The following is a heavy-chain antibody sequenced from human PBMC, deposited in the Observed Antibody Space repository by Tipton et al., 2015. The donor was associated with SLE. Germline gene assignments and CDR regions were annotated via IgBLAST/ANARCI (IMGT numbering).Heavy chain of an antibody. CDR1: GGSISSHY. CDR3: ARLIRRDDYVWGSEGRAFDI. J-gene: IGHJ3*02. Sequence: TLSLTCTVSGGSISSHYWSWIRQPPGKGLEWIGYIYYSGSTNYNPSLKSRVTISVDTSKNQFSLKLSSVTAADTAVYYCARLIRRDDYVWGSEGRAFDIWGQGTMVTVSS. CDR2: IYYSGST. V-gene: IGHV4-59*11. D-gene: IGHD3-16*01.